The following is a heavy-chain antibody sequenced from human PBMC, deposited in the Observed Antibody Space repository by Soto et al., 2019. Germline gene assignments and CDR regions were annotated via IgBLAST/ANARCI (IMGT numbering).Heavy chain of an antibody. CDR2: IYYSGST. D-gene: IGHD5-12*01. CDR1: GGSISSYY. V-gene: IGHV4-59*08. Sequence: QVQLQESGPGLVKPSETLSLTCTVSGGSISSYYWSWIRQPPGKGLEWIGYIYYSGSTNNNPSLTGRVTISVDTSKNQFSLKLSSVTAEDTAVYYCASRGNVDIVYGVWFDPWGQGTLVTVSS. J-gene: IGHJ5*02. CDR3: ASRGNVDIVYGVWFDP.